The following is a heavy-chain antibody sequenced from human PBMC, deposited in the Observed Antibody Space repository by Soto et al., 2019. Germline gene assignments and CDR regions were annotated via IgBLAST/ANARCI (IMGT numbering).Heavy chain of an antibody. CDR3: ARDRGCISTTCYRYYYAMDV. V-gene: IGHV3-33*01. Sequence: PGGSLRLSCAASGFTFSSYGMHWVRQAPGKGLEWVAVIWYDGSNKYYADSVKGRFTISRDNSKNTLYLQMNSLRAEDTAVYYCARDRGCISTTCYRYYYAMDVWGQGTTVTVSS. J-gene: IGHJ6*02. D-gene: IGHD2-2*01. CDR1: GFTFSSYG. CDR2: IWYDGSNK.